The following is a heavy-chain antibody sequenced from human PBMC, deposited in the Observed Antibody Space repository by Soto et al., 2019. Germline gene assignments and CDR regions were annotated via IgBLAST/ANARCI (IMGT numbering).Heavy chain of an antibody. D-gene: IGHD1-7*01. CDR3: ATFRPPQYNWNYPDY. CDR2: FDPEDGET. Sequence: GASVKVSCKVSGYTLTELSMHWVRQAPGKGLEWKGGFDPEDGETIYAQKFQGRVTMTEDTSTDTAYMELSSLRSEDTAVYYCATFRPPQYNWNYPDYWGQGTLVTVSS. J-gene: IGHJ4*02. V-gene: IGHV1-24*01. CDR1: GYTLTELS.